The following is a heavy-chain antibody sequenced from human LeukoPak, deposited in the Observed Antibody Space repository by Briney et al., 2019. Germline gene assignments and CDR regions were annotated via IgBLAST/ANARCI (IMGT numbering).Heavy chain of an antibody. J-gene: IGHJ4*02. V-gene: IGHV3-33*01. Sequence: GGSLRLSCAASGFTLRSYGMHWVRQAPGEGLEWVAVIWHDGSVLDYSESVKGRFTVSRDNRKNTLYLQMDSLRVEATAAYYCARDRGQDDPIDIWGQGTLVTVSS. CDR3: ARDRGQDDPIDI. CDR2: IWHDGSVL. D-gene: IGHD3-10*01. CDR1: GFTLRSYG.